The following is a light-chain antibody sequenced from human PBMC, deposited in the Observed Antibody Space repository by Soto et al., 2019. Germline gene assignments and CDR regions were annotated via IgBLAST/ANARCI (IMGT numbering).Light chain of an antibody. CDR2: SNN. CDR3: AAWEDSLNGVL. Sequence: QSVLTQPPSASGTPGQRVTISCSGSSSNIGSFTVNWYQQLPGTAPKLVMYSNNQRPSGVPDRFSGSKSGTSASLAISGLQSEDEADYYCAAWEDSLNGVLFGGGTKLTVL. CDR1: SSNIGSFT. V-gene: IGLV1-44*01. J-gene: IGLJ2*01.